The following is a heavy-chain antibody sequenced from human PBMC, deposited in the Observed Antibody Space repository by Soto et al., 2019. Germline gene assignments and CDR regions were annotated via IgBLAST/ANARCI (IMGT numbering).Heavy chain of an antibody. D-gene: IGHD3-22*01. CDR1: GGTFSGYA. CDR3: AGDYDSSGYYYDY. CDR2: IIPIFGTA. J-gene: IGHJ4*02. Sequence: SVKVSCKASGGTFSGYAISWVRQAPGQGLEWMGGIIPIFGTANYAQKFQGRVTITADESTSTAYMELSSLRSEDTAVYYCAGDYDSSGYYYDYWGQGTRVTVAS. V-gene: IGHV1-69*13.